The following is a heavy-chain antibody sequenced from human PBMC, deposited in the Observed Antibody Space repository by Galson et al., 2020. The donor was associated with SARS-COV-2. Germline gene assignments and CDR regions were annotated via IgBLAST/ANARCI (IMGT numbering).Heavy chain of an antibody. CDR3: ARRGTYPSFDGY. D-gene: IGHD3-9*01. Sequence: ASVKVPCQASGYTFTPYGISWVRQAPGQGLEWMGWISSYNGNTNYAQQFQGRVTMTTDTSTSTAYMELRSLRSDDTAVYYCARRGTYPSFDGYWCQGTLVTVSS. J-gene: IGHJ4*02. CDR1: GYTFTPYG. V-gene: IGHV1-18*01. CDR2: ISSYNGNT.